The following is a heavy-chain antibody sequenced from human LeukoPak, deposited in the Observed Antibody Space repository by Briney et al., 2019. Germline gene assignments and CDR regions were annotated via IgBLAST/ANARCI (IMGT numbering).Heavy chain of an antibody. J-gene: IGHJ2*01. D-gene: IGHD3-3*01. V-gene: IGHV4-4*09. CDR2: IYTSGST. CDR3: ASTAGFLESTAFDL. CDR1: GGSISSYY. Sequence: SETLYLTCTVSGGSISSYYWSWIRQPPGKGLEWIGYIYTSGSTNYNPSLKSRVTISVDTSKNQFSLKLSSVTAADTAVYYCASTAGFLESTAFDLWGRGTLVTVSS.